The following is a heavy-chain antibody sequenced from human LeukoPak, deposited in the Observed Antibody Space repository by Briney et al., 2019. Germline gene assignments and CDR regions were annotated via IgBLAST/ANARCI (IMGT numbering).Heavy chain of an antibody. CDR2: IYDSGNA. V-gene: IGHV4-31*03. CDR1: GGSVRSGGYC. J-gene: IGHJ4*02. Sequence: SETLSLTCTVSGGSVRSGGYCLNWIRQHPGEGLEWIGFIYDSGNAYYNPSYNTSLKSRVTISVDTSENQFSLKLTSVTAADTAVYYCARGRGYSYEEFDYWGQGTLVTVSS. D-gene: IGHD5-18*01. CDR3: ARGRGYSYEEFDY.